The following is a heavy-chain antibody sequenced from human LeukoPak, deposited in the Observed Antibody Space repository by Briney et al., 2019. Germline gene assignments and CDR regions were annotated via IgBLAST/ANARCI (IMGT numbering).Heavy chain of an antibody. CDR2: IFGSGGST. J-gene: IGHJ4*02. CDR3: AKTTTGYSSGRFPGWPVDY. CDR1: GFTFSSYA. D-gene: IGHD6-19*01. Sequence: GGSLRLSCAASGFTFSSYAMYWVRQAPGKGLEWVSSIFGSGGSTHYADSVKGRFTISRDNSKNTVYLQMNSLRAEDTAVYYCAKTTTGYSSGRFPGWPVDYWGQGTLVTVSS. V-gene: IGHV3-23*01.